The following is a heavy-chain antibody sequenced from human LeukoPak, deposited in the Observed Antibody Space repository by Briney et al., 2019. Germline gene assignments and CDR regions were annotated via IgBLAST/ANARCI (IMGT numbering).Heavy chain of an antibody. J-gene: IGHJ4*02. Sequence: GGSLRLSCAVSGFTFSSYSMNWVRQAPGKGLEWVSSISSSSSYIYYADSVKGRFTISRDNAKNSLYLQMNSLRAEDTAVYYCARDGAAAGPTMDYWGQGTLVTVSS. CDR1: GFTFSSYS. D-gene: IGHD6-13*01. CDR3: ARDGAAAGPTMDY. V-gene: IGHV3-21*01. CDR2: ISSSSSYI.